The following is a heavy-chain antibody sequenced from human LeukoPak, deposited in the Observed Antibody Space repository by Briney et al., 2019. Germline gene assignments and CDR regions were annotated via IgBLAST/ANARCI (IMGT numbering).Heavy chain of an antibody. CDR2: ISYDGSNK. J-gene: IGHJ4*02. D-gene: IGHD6-13*01. V-gene: IGHV3-30-3*01. CDR1: GVTFSSYA. CDR3: ARGKPDSSSWYFDY. Sequence: GGSLRLSCAASGVTFSSYAMHWVRQAPGQGLEWVAVISYDGSNKYYADSEQGRFTISRDNSKNTLYLQMNSLRAEDTAVYYCARGKPDSSSWYFDYWGQGTLVTVSS.